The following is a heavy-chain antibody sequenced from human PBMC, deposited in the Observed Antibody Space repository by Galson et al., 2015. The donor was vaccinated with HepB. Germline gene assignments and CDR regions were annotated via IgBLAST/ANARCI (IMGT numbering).Heavy chain of an antibody. CDR2: ISGSGDIT. CDR3: AKVSSGSFYTHIDY. Sequence: SLRLSCAGSGFSFSDYYMSWIRQAPGKGLEWGSIISGSGDITRYADSVKGRFTISRDNSKNTVYLQMYSLRVEDTALYYCAKVSSGSFYTHIDYWGQGTLVTVSS. J-gene: IGHJ4*02. V-gene: IGHV3-23*01. D-gene: IGHD1-26*01. CDR1: GFSFSDYY.